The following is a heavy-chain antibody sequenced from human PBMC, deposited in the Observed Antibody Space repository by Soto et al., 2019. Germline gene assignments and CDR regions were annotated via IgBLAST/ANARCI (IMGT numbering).Heavy chain of an antibody. J-gene: IGHJ4*02. CDR2: IHFDGSA. CDR3: AAYGPNSEDGY. V-gene: IGHV3-66*01. CDR1: GFTIYKND. D-gene: IGHD4-17*01. Sequence: EVQLVQYGRGLVQPGGSLRLSCVASGFTIYKNDMIWVRQAPGKGLEWVAHIHFDGSAYYADSVKGRFTISKDNSKNTLYFQMNSLRSEDTAVYYCAAYGPNSEDGYWGQGTLVTISS.